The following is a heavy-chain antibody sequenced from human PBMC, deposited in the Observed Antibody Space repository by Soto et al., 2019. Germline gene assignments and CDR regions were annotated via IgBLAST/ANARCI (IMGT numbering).Heavy chain of an antibody. V-gene: IGHV3-64*01. CDR1: GFTFSSYA. J-gene: IGHJ6*02. Sequence: EVQLVESGGGLVQPGGSLRLSCAASGFTFSSYAMHWVRQAPGKGLEYVSGITSNGGNTDYANSVKGRFTISRDNSKNTLYLQMGSLRAEDMAVYYCARRIPFGYGMDVWGQGTTVTVSS. CDR2: ITSNGGNT. CDR3: ARRIPFGYGMDV. D-gene: IGHD2-21*01.